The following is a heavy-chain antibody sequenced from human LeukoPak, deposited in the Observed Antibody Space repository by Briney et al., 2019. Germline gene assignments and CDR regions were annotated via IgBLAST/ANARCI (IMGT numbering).Heavy chain of an antibody. CDR1: GGSFSGYY. D-gene: IGHD3-22*01. CDR3: ARCFSGVVVITYWFDP. CDR2: INHSGST. Sequence: PSETLSLTCDVYGGSFSGYYWSWIRQPPGKGLEWIGEINHSGSTNYRPPLKSRVTISVDTSKKQFSLKLSSVTAADTAVYYCARCFSGVVVITYWFDPWGQGTLVTVSS. V-gene: IGHV4-34*01. J-gene: IGHJ5*02.